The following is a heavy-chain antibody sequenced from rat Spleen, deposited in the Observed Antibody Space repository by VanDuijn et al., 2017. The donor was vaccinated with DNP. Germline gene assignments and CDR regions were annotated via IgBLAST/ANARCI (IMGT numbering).Heavy chain of an antibody. V-gene: IGHV3-1*01. J-gene: IGHJ4*01. CDR2: ISYSGST. CDR3: ARLRLEWEVRAMDA. D-gene: IGHD1-1*01. CDR1: GYSITSNY. Sequence: EVQLQESGPGLVKPSQSLSLTCSVTGYSITSNYWGWIRKFPGSEMEWIGHISYSGSTSYIPSLKSRISITRDTSKNHFFLQLNSLTTEDTATYYCARLRLEWEVRAMDAWGQGTSVTVSS.